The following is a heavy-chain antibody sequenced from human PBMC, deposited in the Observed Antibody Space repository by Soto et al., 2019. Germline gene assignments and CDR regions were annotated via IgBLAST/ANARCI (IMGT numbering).Heavy chain of an antibody. CDR2: IYYSGST. CDR3: ARGGRWELLGWFDP. Sequence: NPSETLSLTCTVSGGSISSYYWSWIRQPPGKGLEWIGYIYYSGSTNYNPSLKSRVTISVDTSKNQFSLKLSSVTAADTAVYYCARGGRWELLGWFDPWGQGTLVTVSS. CDR1: GGSISSYY. V-gene: IGHV4-59*01. J-gene: IGHJ5*02. D-gene: IGHD1-26*01.